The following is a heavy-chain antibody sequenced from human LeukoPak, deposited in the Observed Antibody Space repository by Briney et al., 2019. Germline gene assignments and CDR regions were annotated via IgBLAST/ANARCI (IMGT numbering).Heavy chain of an antibody. J-gene: IGHJ6*02. CDR2: INWNGGST. D-gene: IGHD1/OR15-1a*01. CDR3: AKHMRTTSTYCFFGLDG. CDR1: GFTFKNYG. Sequence: PGGSLRLSCAATGFTFKNYGMHWVRQPPGKGLEWVSSINWNGGSTDYADSVKGRFTISRDNAKNTLYLQLNSLRLEDTALYYCAKHMRTTSTYCFFGLDGWGQGTTVTVSS. V-gene: IGHV3-9*01.